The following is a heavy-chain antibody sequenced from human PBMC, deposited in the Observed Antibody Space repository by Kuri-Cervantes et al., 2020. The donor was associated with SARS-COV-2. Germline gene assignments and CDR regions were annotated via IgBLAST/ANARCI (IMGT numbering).Heavy chain of an antibody. Sequence: GESLKISCASSGFTFSDYDMHWARQAPGKGLEWVAVIWYDGRNTYYTGSVKGRFTISRDNSKNMLYLEVNSLRAEDTAVYYCARNHSMDVWGTGTAVTVSS. CDR2: IWYDGRNT. V-gene: IGHV3-33*08. CDR1: GFTFSDYD. CDR3: ARNHSMDV. J-gene: IGHJ6*03.